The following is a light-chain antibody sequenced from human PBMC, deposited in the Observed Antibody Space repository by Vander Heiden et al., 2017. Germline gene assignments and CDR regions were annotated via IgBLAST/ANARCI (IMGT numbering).Light chain of an antibody. Sequence: AIRMTQSPSSFSASTGDRVTITCRASQGISSYLTWYQQKPGQAPKLLIYAASTLQSGVPSRFSGSGSGTDFTLTISCLQSEDIATYYCQQYYSFPFTFGPGTKEDIK. J-gene: IGKJ3*01. CDR2: AAS. CDR1: QGISSY. V-gene: IGKV1-8*01. CDR3: QQYYSFPFT.